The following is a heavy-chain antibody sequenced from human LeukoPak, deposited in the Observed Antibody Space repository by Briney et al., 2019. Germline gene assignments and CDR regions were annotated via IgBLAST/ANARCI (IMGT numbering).Heavy chain of an antibody. CDR2: MNPNSGNT. CDR1: GYTFTSFD. V-gene: IGHV1-8*01. CDR3: ARGRGRGAPPVDYYYFYGMDV. J-gene: IGHJ6*02. Sequence: GASVKVSCKASGYTFTSFDINWVRQATGQGLEWMGWMNPNSGNTGYVQKFQGRVTMTRNTSISTAYMELSSLRSEDTAVYYCARGRGRGAPPVDYYYFYGMDVWGQGTTVTVSS. D-gene: IGHD3-10*01.